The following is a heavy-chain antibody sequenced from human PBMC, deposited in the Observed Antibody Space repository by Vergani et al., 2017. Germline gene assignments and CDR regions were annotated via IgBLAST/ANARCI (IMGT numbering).Heavy chain of an antibody. Sequence: EVQLLESGGGLVQPGGSLRLSCAASGFTFSSYAMSWVRQAPGKGLEWVSAISGSGGSTYYADSVKGRFTISRDNSKNTLYLQMNSLRAEDTAVYYCAKATGGFLVGDTWWDYWGQGTLVTVSS. CDR1: GFTFSSYA. J-gene: IGHJ4*02. CDR2: ISGSGGST. D-gene: IGHD1-26*01. V-gene: IGHV3-23*01. CDR3: AKATGGFLVGDTWWDY.